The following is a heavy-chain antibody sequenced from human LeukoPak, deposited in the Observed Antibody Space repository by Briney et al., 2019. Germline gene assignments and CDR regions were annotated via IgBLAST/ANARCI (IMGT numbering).Heavy chain of an antibody. CDR2: IKADGGEK. CDR1: GFTFSTYW. CDR3: ARGGAARPDF. D-gene: IGHD6-6*01. Sequence: PGGTLRLSCAASGFTFSTYWMNWFRQTPGKGLEWVAKIKADGGEKDHVAHVKGRFTISRDNAKNSLYLQMNSLRVEDTAVYYCARGGAARPDFWGQGTLVTVS. J-gene: IGHJ4*02. V-gene: IGHV3-7*01.